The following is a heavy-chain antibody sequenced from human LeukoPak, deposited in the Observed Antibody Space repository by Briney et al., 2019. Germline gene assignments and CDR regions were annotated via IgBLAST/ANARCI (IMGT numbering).Heavy chain of an antibody. V-gene: IGHV1-8*01. CDR2: MNPNSGNT. Sequence: ASVKVSCKASGYTFTSHDINWVRQATGQGLEWMGWMNPNSGNTGYAQKLQGRVTMTTDTSTSTAYMELRSLRSDDTAVYYCARGDYDFWSGYYTHWGQGTLVTVSS. CDR3: ARGDYDFWSGYYTH. J-gene: IGHJ4*02. D-gene: IGHD3-3*01. CDR1: GYTFTSHD.